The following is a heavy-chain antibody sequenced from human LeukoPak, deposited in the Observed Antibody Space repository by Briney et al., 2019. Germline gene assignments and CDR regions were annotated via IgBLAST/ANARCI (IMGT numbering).Heavy chain of an antibody. CDR3: ARVSPRDYCDSSGYNDAFDI. D-gene: IGHD3-22*01. CDR2: IYHSGST. J-gene: IGHJ3*02. CDR1: GGSISSSNW. V-gene: IGHV4-4*02. Sequence: SGTLSLTCAVSGGSISSSNWWSWVRQPPGKGLEWIGEIYHSGSTNYNPSLKSRVTISVDKSKNQFSLKLSSVTAADTAVYYCARVSPRDYCDSSGYNDAFDIWGQGTMVTVSS.